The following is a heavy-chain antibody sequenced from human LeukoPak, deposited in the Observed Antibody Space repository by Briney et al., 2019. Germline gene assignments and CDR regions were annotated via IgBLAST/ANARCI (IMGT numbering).Heavy chain of an antibody. J-gene: IGHJ3*01. Sequence: SQTLSLTCAISGDSISSKNAAWNWIRQSPSRGLEWLGRTYYRSQWHYDYAGSLKSRIIVNPDTSKNQFSLQLKSVIPEDTAVYYCARGGQGDGYSADEAFDFWGQGTMVTVSS. D-gene: IGHD5-24*01. CDR2: TYYRSQWHY. CDR1: GDSISSKNAA. CDR3: ARGGQGDGYSADEAFDF. V-gene: IGHV6-1*01.